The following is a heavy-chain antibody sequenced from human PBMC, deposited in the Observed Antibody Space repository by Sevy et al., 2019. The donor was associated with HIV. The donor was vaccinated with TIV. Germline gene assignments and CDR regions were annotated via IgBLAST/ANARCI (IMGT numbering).Heavy chain of an antibody. J-gene: IGHJ4*02. V-gene: IGHV4-59*08. CDR2: IYYSGST. CDR3: ARHGVGIAAAVSFDY. Sequence: SETLSLTCTVSGGSISTYYWSWIRQPPGKGLEWIGYIYYSGSTNYNPSLKSRVTISVDTSKNQFSLKLSSLTAADTAVYYCARHGVGIAAAVSFDYRGQGTLVTVSS. CDR1: GGSISTYY. D-gene: IGHD6-13*01.